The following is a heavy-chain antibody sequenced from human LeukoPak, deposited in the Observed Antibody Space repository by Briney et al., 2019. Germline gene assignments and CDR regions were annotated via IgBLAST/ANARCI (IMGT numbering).Heavy chain of an antibody. CDR2: IYSGGST. CDR3: ARPDCSGGSCYPPFDY. V-gene: IGHV3-66*04. Sequence: GGSLRLSCAASGFTVSSNYMSWVRQAPGKGLEWVSVIYSGGSTYYADSVKGRFTISRDNAKNSVYLQMNSLRAEDTAVYYCARPDCSGGSCYPPFDYWGQGTLVTVSS. D-gene: IGHD2-15*01. CDR1: GFTVSSNY. J-gene: IGHJ4*02.